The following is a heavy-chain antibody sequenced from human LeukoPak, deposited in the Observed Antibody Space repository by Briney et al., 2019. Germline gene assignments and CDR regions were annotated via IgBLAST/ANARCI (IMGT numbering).Heavy chain of an antibody. D-gene: IGHD1/OR15-1a*01. V-gene: IGHV3-74*01. CDR2: INTDGSST. CDR3: ARTTGTTAHSFDY. CDR1: GFTFSSYW. J-gene: IGHJ4*02. Sequence: GGSLRLSCAASGFTFSSYWMHWVRQAPGKGLVWVSRINTDGSSTSYADSVKGRFTISRDNSKNTLYPQMNSLRAEDTAVYYCARTTGTTAHSFDYWGQGTLVTVSS.